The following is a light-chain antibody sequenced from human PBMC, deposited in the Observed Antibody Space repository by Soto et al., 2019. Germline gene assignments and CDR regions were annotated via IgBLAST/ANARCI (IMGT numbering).Light chain of an antibody. CDR1: QSVSSSY. CDR2: GAS. J-gene: IGKJ2*01. Sequence: EIVLTQSPGPLSLSPGERATLSCRASQSVSSSYLAWYQQKPGQAPRLLIYGASSRATGIPERFSGSGSGADFTLTISRLEPEDFAVYYCQQYCSSPPTFGQGTKLEIK. V-gene: IGKV3-20*01. CDR3: QQYCSSPPT.